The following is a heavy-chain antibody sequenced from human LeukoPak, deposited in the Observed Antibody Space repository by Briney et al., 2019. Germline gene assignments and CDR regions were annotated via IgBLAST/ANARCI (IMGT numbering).Heavy chain of an antibody. V-gene: IGHV3-53*01. CDR1: GFTVSSNY. CDR2: IYSGGST. Sequence: GGPLRLSCAASGFTVSSNYMSWVRQAPGKGLEWVSVIYSGGSTYYADSVKGRFTISRDNSKNTLYLQMNSLRAEDTAVYYCARDDILTGYRDYWGQGTLVAVSS. CDR3: ARDDILTGYRDY. J-gene: IGHJ4*02. D-gene: IGHD3-9*01.